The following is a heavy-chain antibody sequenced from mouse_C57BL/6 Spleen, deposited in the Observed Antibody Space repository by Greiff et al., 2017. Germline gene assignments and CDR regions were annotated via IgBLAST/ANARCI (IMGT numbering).Heavy chain of an antibody. D-gene: IGHD4-1*01. CDR2: ISSGSSTI. Sequence: DVHLLESGGGLVKPGGSLKLSCAASGFTFSDYGMHWVRQAPEQGLEWVAYISSGSSTIYYADTVKGRFTISRDNAKNTVFLQMTSLRSEDTAMYYCARLELGYDAMDYWGQGTSGTVSS. CDR1: GFTFSDYG. CDR3: ARLELGYDAMDY. V-gene: IGHV5-17*01. J-gene: IGHJ4*01.